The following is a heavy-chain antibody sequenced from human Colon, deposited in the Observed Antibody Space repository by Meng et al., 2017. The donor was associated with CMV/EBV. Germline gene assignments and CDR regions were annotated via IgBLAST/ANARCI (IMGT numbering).Heavy chain of an antibody. Sequence: ASVKVSCKSSGYTFSHYGLTWVRQAPGQGLEWVGWITTYNGNTNYEQWFQGRVTMTTDTSTSTVYMELSNLRSDDSAVYYCASAYSYTNLFFYALDVWGQGTTVTVSS. CDR2: ITTYNGNT. V-gene: IGHV1-18*01. CDR3: ASAYSYTNLFFYALDV. J-gene: IGHJ6*02. D-gene: IGHD3-16*01. CDR1: GYTFSHYG.